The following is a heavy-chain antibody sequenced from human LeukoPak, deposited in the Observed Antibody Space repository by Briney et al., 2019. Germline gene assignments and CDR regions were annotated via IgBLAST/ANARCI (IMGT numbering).Heavy chain of an antibody. D-gene: IGHD1-26*01. CDR1: GFTFSSYW. CDR3: ARRAYSGSYYYYYMDV. CDR2: IKQDGSEK. V-gene: IGHV3-7*01. Sequence: PGGSLRLSCAASGFTFSSYWMSWVRQAPGKGLEWVANIKQDGSEKYYVDSVKGRFTISRDNAKNSLYLQMNSLRAEDTAVYYCARRAYSGSYYYYYMDVWGKGTTVTVSS. J-gene: IGHJ6*03.